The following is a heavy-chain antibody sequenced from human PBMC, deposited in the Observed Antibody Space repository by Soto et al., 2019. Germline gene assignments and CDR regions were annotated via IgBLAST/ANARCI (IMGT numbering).Heavy chain of an antibody. Sequence: GASVKVSCKASGYTFTSYYMHWVRQAPGQGLEWMGIINPSGGSTSYAQKFQGRVTMTRDTSTSTVYMELSSLRSEDTAVYYCARCQIDLQTNYYYYYMDVWGKGTTVTVSS. CDR3: ARCQIDLQTNYYYYYMDV. D-gene: IGHD4-4*01. CDR2: INPSGGST. J-gene: IGHJ6*03. CDR1: GYTFTSYY. V-gene: IGHV1-46*01.